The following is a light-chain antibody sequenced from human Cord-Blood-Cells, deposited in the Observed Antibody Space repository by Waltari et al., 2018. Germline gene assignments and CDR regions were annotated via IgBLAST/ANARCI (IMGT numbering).Light chain of an antibody. Sequence: DIHLTQSPSSLSASVGDRITITCRASHSISSYLNWYQHKPGKAPKIMIYAASSLQSWVPSRFSGSGSGTDFTLTISSLQPEDFATYYCQQSYSTPFTFGPGTKVDIK. J-gene: IGKJ3*01. CDR1: HSISSY. CDR3: QQSYSTPFT. V-gene: IGKV1-39*01. CDR2: AAS.